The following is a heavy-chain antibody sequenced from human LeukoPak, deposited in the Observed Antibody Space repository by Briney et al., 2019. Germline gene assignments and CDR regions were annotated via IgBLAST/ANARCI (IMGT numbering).Heavy chain of an antibody. D-gene: IGHD3-3*01. CDR1: GGSFSGYY. Sequence: PSETLSLTCAVYGGSFSGYYWSWIRQPPGKGLEWIGEINYSGSTNYNPSLKSRVTISVDTSKNQFSLKLSSVTAADTAVYYCARGQYDFWSGPYGMDVWGQGTTVTVSS. CDR3: ARGQYDFWSGPYGMDV. J-gene: IGHJ6*02. CDR2: INYSGST. V-gene: IGHV4-34*01.